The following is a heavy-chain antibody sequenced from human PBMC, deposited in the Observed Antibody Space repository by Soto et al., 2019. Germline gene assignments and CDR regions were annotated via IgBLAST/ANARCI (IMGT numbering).Heavy chain of an antibody. J-gene: IGHJ4*02. Sequence: PGGSLRLSCAASGFTFSSYAMHWVRQAPGKGLEWVAGISGGGDATRYADSVKGRFTISRDNAESMVYLDMYSLIPDDTAIYYCAKNLHISSGFDYWGQGTPVIVSS. V-gene: IGHV3-23*01. D-gene: IGHD6-6*01. CDR2: ISGGGDAT. CDR3: AKNLHISSGFDY. CDR1: GFTFSSYA.